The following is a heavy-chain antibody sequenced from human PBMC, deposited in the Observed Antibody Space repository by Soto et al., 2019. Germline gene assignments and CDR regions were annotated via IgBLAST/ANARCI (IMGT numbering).Heavy chain of an antibody. CDR3: ARSRYSYGFY. J-gene: IGHJ4*02. V-gene: IGHV4-39*01. CDR2: IYYSGST. CDR1: GGSISSSSYY. D-gene: IGHD5-18*01. Sequence: SETLSLTCTVSGGSISSSSYYWGWIRQPPGKGLEWIGSIYYSGSTYYNPSLKSRVTISVDTSKNQFSLKLSSVTAADTAVYYCARSRYSYGFYWGQGTLVTLSS.